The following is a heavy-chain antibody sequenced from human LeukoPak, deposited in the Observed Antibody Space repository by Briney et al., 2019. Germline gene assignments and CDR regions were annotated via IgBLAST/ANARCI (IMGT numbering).Heavy chain of an antibody. D-gene: IGHD1-14*01. CDR3: ARGGREEPGYYYMDV. Sequence: GGSLRLSCAASGFTFSSYWMSWVRQAPGKGLEWVANIKQDGSEKYYVDSVKGRFTISRDNAKNSLYLQMNSLRAEDTAVYYCARGGREEPGYYYMDVWGKGTTVTVSS. CDR2: IKQDGSEK. CDR1: GFTFSSYW. V-gene: IGHV3-7*01. J-gene: IGHJ6*03.